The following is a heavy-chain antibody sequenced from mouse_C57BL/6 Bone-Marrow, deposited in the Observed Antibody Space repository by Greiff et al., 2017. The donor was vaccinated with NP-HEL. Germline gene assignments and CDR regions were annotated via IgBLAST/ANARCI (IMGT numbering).Heavy chain of an antibody. V-gene: IGHV14-1*01. J-gene: IGHJ3*01. CDR3: THGRAQATLFAY. CDR2: IDPEDGDT. CDR1: GFNIKDYY. Sequence: EVQLQQSGAELVRPGASVKLSCTASGFNIKDYYMHWVKQRPEQGLEWIGRIDPEDGDTEYAPKFQGKATMTADTSSNTAYLQLSSLTSEDTAVYYCTHGRAQATLFAYWGQGTLVTVSA. D-gene: IGHD3-2*02.